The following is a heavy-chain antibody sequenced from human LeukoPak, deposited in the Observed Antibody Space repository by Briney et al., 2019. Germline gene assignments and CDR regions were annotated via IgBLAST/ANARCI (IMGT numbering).Heavy chain of an antibody. CDR2: ISWNSGSI. D-gene: IGHD3-10*01. CDR3: AKDLDPYGSGSYFVFDY. J-gene: IGHJ4*02. Sequence: GGSLRLSCAASGFTFDDYAMHWVRQAPGQGLEGVSGISWNSGSIGYADSVKGRFTISRDNAKNSLYLQMNSLRAEDTALYYCAKDLDPYGSGSYFVFDYWGQGTLVTVSS. V-gene: IGHV3-9*01. CDR1: GFTFDDYA.